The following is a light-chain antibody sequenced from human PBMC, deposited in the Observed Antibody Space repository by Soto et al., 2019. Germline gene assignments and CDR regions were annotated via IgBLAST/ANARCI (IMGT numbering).Light chain of an antibody. CDR3: QQRSNWPPE. J-gene: IGKJ3*01. Sequence: EIVLTQSPATLSLSPGERATLSCMASQSVSSYLAWYQQKPGKAPRLLMYDASNRATGIPARFSGSGSGTDFTLTISSLEPEDFAVYYCQQRSNWPPEFGPGTKVDIK. CDR2: DAS. CDR1: QSVSSY. V-gene: IGKV3-11*01.